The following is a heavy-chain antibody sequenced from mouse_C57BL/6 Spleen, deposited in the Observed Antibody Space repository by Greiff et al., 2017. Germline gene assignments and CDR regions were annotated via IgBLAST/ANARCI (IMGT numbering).Heavy chain of an antibody. CDR3: TGDGYYDY. Sequence: EVKLVESGGGLVQPGGSMKLSCVASGFTFSNYWMNWVRQSPEKGLEWVAQIRLKSDNYATHYAESVKGRFTISRDDSKSSVYLQMNNLSAEDTGIYYCTGDGYYDYWGQGTTLTVSS. D-gene: IGHD2-3*01. V-gene: IGHV6-3*01. CDR1: GFTFSNYW. CDR2: IRLKSDNYAT. J-gene: IGHJ2*01.